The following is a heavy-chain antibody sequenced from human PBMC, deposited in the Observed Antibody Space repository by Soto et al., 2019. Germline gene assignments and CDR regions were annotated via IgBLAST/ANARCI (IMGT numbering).Heavy chain of an antibody. CDR3: AHLMITFGGVIEDDAFDT. CDR2: IYWDDDK. Sequence: QITLKESGPTLVQPTQTLTLTCTFSGFSLSSTRVGVGWIRQPPGKPRKGLAVIYWDDDKRYSPSLRNRLTITKDTSKNQVVLTMTNMDPVDTATYYCAHLMITFGGVIEDDAFDTWGQGTMVTVSS. V-gene: IGHV2-5*02. D-gene: IGHD3-16*02. CDR1: GFSLSSTRVG. J-gene: IGHJ3*02.